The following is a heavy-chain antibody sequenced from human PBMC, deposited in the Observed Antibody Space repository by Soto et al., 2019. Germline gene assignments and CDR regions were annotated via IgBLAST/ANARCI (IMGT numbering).Heavy chain of an antibody. Sequence: GGSLRLSCAASGFTFSSYAMSWVRQAPGKGLEWVSSISSSSSYIYYADSVKGRFTISRDNAKNSLYLQMNSLRAEDTAVYYCASGYVGWFDPWGQGTLVTVSS. V-gene: IGHV3-21*01. J-gene: IGHJ5*02. CDR2: ISSSSSYI. CDR1: GFTFSSYA. CDR3: ASGYVGWFDP. D-gene: IGHD5-12*01.